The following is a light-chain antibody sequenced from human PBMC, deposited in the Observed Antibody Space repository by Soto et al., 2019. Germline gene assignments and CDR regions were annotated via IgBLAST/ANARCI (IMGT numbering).Light chain of an antibody. CDR1: QSISSE. CDR2: GAS. Sequence: EIVMTQSPATLSVSPGESATLSCRASQSISSELAWYQQKPGQPPRLLIYGASTRATGVPAIFTGSGSGSDFTLTISGLQSEDFAVYXXQQGHNWPXXXGQGTRLEI. CDR3: QQGHNWPXX. J-gene: IGKJ2*01. V-gene: IGKV3-15*01.